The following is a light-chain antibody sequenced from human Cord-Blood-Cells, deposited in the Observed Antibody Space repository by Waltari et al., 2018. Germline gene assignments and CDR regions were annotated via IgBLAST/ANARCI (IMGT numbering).Light chain of an antibody. CDR2: SNN. CDR3: AAWDDSLNGWV. CDR1: SSNIGSNP. J-gene: IGLJ3*02. V-gene: IGLV1-44*01. Sequence: QSVLTQPPSASGTPGQRVTISCSRSSSNIGSNPVNWYQQLPGTAPKLLIYSNNQRPSGVPDRFSGSKSGTSASLAISGLQSEDEADYYCAAWDDSLNGWVFGGGTKLTVL.